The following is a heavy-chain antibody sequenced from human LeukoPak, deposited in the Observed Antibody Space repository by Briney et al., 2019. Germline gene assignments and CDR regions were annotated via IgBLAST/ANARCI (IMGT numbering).Heavy chain of an antibody. CDR3: AKDYDFWSGYPDY. CDR1: GFTFSSYG. D-gene: IGHD3-3*01. V-gene: IGHV3-30-3*01. Sequence: PGRSLRLSCAASGFTFSSYGMHWVRQAPGKGLEWVAVTSYDGSNKDYADSVKGRFTISRDNSKNTLYLQMNSLRAEDTAVYYCAKDYDFWSGYPDYWGQGTLVTVSS. J-gene: IGHJ4*02. CDR2: TSYDGSNK.